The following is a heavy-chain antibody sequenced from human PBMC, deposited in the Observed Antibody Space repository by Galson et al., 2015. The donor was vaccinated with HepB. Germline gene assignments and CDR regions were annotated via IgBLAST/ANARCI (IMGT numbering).Heavy chain of an antibody. V-gene: IGHV3-30*18. CDR1: GFTFSSYG. Sequence: SLRLSCAASGFTFSSYGMHWVRQAPGKGLEWVAVISYDGSNKYYADSVKGRFTISRDNSKNTLYLQMNSLRAEDTAVYYCAKGGYSYGYWDYYYGMDVWGQGTTVTVSS. CDR2: ISYDGSNK. D-gene: IGHD5-18*01. J-gene: IGHJ6*02. CDR3: AKGGYSYGYWDYYYGMDV.